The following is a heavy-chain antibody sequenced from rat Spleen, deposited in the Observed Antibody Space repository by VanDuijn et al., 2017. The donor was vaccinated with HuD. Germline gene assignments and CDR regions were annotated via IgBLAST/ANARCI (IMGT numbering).Heavy chain of an antibody. Sequence: EVHLVESGGGLVQPGRPLKLSCAASGFTFSNYGMHWIRQVPTQGLEWVASISTGGDDTYYRDSVKGRFTISRDDEESTLYLQMDSLRSEDTATYFCARVGGLRNWFAYWCQGTLVTVSS. D-gene: IGHD4-3*01. CDR1: GFTFSNYG. CDR3: ARVGGLRNWFAY. J-gene: IGHJ3*01. V-gene: IGHV5-19*01. CDR2: ISTGGDDT.